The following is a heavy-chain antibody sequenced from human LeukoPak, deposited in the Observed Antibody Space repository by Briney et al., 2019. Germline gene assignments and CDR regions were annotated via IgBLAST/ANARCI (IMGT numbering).Heavy chain of an antibody. CDR1: GFRFYAFT. J-gene: IGHJ4*02. V-gene: IGHV3-23*01. CDR3: VKESPHWTVTPGD. D-gene: IGHD4-17*01. Sequence: GGSLRLSCIASGFRFYAFTIGWVRQAPGKGLEWVSGIDGGAVKTYFADSVKGRFTISRDNSKNTVHLQMNSLRAEDTGVYYCVKESPHWTVTPGDWGQGTLVIVSS. CDR2: IDGGAVKT.